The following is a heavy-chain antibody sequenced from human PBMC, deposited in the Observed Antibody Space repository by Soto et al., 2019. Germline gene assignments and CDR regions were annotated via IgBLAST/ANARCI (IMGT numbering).Heavy chain of an antibody. CDR2: IKSKTEAATR. D-gene: IGHD3-3*01. Sequence: GGSLRLSCAASGFTFSYYWMHWVRQAPGKGLEWVGRIKSKTEAATRDFAAPVKGRFAISRDDSKNTVFLQMNSLKIEDSGVYYCASGTGKSDFDYWGLGILVTV. CDR3: ASGTGKSDFDY. V-gene: IGHV3-15*01. CDR1: GFTFSYYW. J-gene: IGHJ4*02.